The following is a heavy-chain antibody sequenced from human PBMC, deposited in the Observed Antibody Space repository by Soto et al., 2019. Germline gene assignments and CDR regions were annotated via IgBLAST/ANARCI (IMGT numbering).Heavy chain of an antibody. V-gene: IGHV4-34*01. Sequence: SETLSLTCAVYGGSFTGYYWSSIRQPPGKGLEWIGEINHSGSTNYNPSLKSRVTMSVDTSKNQFSLKLSSVTAADTAVYYCARGRGYNRSSLIDYWRQGTLVTVSS. CDR2: INHSGST. CDR3: ARGRGYNRSSLIDY. CDR1: GGSFTGYY. J-gene: IGHJ4*02. D-gene: IGHD6-6*01.